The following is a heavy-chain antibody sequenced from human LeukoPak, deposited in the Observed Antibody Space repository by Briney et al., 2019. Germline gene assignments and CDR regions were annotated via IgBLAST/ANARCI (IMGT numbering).Heavy chain of an antibody. CDR1: GFTFSNYG. Sequence: PGGSLRLSCAASGFTFSNYGMHWARQAPGKGLEWAAVISKDGSKEDYADSVKGRFSISRDNSKNMLYLQMNSLRAEDTAVYYCAKGNRGIADPDSWGQGTLVTVSS. J-gene: IGHJ4*02. CDR3: AKGNRGIADPDS. D-gene: IGHD2-21*01. V-gene: IGHV3-30*19. CDR2: ISKDGSKE.